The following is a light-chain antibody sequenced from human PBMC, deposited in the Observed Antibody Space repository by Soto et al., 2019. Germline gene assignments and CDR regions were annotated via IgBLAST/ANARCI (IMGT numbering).Light chain of an antibody. J-gene: IGLJ2*01. Sequence: QSALTQPASLSGSPGQSITISCTGTSSDVGGYNYVSWYQQHPGKAPKLMIYDVSNRPTGVSNRFSGSKSGNTASLTISGLQGEDEADYYCSSYTSSNTHVVFGGGTQLTV. CDR3: SSYTSSNTHVV. CDR2: DVS. CDR1: SSDVGGYNY. V-gene: IGLV2-14*01.